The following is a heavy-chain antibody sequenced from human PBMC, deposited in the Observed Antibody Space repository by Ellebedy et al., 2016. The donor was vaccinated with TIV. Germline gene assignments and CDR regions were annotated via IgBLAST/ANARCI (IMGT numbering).Heavy chain of an antibody. CDR3: ASSLYYGSGSPYYHGMDV. CDR1: GGSISSYY. V-gene: IGHV4-59*01. J-gene: IGHJ6*02. CDR2: IYYSGST. D-gene: IGHD3-10*01. Sequence: MPSETLSLTCTVSGGSISSYYWSWIRQPPGKGLEWIGYIYYSGSTNYNPSLKSRVTISVDTSKNQFSLKLSSVTAADTAVYYCASSLYYGSGSPYYHGMDVWGQGTTVTVSS.